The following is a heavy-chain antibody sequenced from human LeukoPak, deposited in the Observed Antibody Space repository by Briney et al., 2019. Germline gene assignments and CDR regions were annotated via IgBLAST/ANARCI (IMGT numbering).Heavy chain of an antibody. J-gene: IGHJ5*02. CDR1: GFTFSSYS. CDR2: IRSSSSTI. CDR3: VRAHHPGGWFDP. Sequence: PGGSLRLSCAASGFTFSSYSMNWVRQAPGKGLEWVSYIRSSSSTIYYADSVKGRFTISRDNAKNSLYLQMNSLTAEDTAVHYCVRAHHPGGWFDPWGQGTLVTVSS. V-gene: IGHV3-48*01. D-gene: IGHD3-10*01.